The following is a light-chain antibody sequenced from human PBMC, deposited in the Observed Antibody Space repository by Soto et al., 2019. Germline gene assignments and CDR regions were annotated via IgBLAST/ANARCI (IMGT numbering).Light chain of an antibody. CDR1: NSNVGAGLD. CDR2: DTN. J-gene: IGLJ3*02. V-gene: IGLV1-40*01. CDR3: QSYDNSLKV. Sequence: QSVLTQPPSVSGAPGQGVTITCTGSNSNVGAGLDVHWYQQLPGTAPKLLIYDTNNRPSGVPDRFSGSKSGTSASLAITGLQAEDEGDYYCQSYDNSLKVFGGGTKLTVL.